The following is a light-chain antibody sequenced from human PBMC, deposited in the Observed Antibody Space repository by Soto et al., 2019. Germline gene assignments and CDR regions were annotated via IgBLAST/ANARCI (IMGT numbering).Light chain of an antibody. Sequence: EIVMTQSPATLSVSPGERATLSCRASQNINRNVVWYLQKPGQPPRLLIFGASTRATGIPARFSGSGSGTEFTLTISSLQSEDFAVYYCQQYNNWPYTFGQGTKLETK. CDR2: GAS. J-gene: IGKJ2*01. CDR1: QNINRN. CDR3: QQYNNWPYT. V-gene: IGKV3-15*01.